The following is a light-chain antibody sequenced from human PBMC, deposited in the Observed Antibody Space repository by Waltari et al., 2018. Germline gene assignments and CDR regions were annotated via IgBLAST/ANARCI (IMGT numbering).Light chain of an antibody. Sequence: EIVLTQSPVTLSLSPGERATLSCRASQTVTSNFLAWYQQKPDQAPRLLIYDASNRVTGIPDRFSGSGSGTDFTLTITRLEPEDVAVYFCQQHGSSPRTFGQGTKVEIK. CDR3: QQHGSSPRT. CDR2: DAS. V-gene: IGKV3-20*01. J-gene: IGKJ1*01. CDR1: QTVTSNF.